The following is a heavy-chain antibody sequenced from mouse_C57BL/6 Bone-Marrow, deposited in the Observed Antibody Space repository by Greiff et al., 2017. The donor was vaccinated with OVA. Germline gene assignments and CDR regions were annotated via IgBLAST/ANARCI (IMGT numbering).Heavy chain of an antibody. Sequence: VQLQQSGPGLVQPSQSLSITCTVSGFSLTSYGVHWVRQSPGKGLEWLGVIWSGGSTDYNAAFISRLSISKDNTKSQVFFKMNSLQADDTAIYYCARLYYGNYGFAYWGQGTLVTVSA. D-gene: IGHD2-1*01. CDR3: ARLYYGNYGFAY. J-gene: IGHJ3*01. V-gene: IGHV2-2*01. CDR2: IWSGGST. CDR1: GFSLTSYG.